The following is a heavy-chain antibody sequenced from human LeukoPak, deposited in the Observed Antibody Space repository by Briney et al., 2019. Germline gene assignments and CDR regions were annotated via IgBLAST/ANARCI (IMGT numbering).Heavy chain of an antibody. Sequence: SQTLSLTCTVSGGSISSGGYYRSWIRQPPGKGLEWIGSIYYSGSTYYNPSLKSRVTISVDTSKNQFSLKLSSVTAADTAVYYCARHPTADYGETYYFDYWGQGTLVTVSS. J-gene: IGHJ4*02. CDR3: ARHPTADYGETYYFDY. D-gene: IGHD4-17*01. V-gene: IGHV4-39*01. CDR2: IYYSGST. CDR1: GGSISSGGYY.